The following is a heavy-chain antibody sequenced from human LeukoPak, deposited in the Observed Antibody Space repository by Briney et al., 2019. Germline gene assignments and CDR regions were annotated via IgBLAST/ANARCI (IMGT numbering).Heavy chain of an antibody. V-gene: IGHV5-51*01. J-gene: IGHJ6*03. CDR2: INPDDSQK. CDR1: GYSFTSYW. CDR3: ARRARGATVYYYYMDV. D-gene: IGHD3-10*01. Sequence: GESLKISCKGSGYSFTSYWIGWVRQMPGKGPEWMGIINPDDSQKRYSPSFQGQVTISVDKSITTAYLQWSSLKASDTAMYYCARRARGATVYYYYMDVWGKGTTVTVSS.